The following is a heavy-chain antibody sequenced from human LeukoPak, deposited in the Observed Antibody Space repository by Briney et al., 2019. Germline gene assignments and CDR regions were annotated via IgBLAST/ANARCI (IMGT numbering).Heavy chain of an antibody. V-gene: IGHV3-66*01. CDR1: GFTVSSNY. D-gene: IGHD6-19*01. CDR2: IYSGGST. J-gene: IGHJ6*03. CDR3: ARGDLEQWLVLNYYYMDV. Sequence: GGSLRLSCAASGFTVSSNYMSWVRQAPGKGLEWVSVIYSGGSTYYADSVKGRFTISRDNSKNTLYLQMNSLRAEDTAVYYCARGDLEQWLVLNYYYMDVWGKGTTVTVSS.